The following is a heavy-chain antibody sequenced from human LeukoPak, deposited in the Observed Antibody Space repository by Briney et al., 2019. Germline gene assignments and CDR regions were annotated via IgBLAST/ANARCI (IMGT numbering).Heavy chain of an antibody. CDR1: GFTFSSYS. CDR2: IRSSSTI. Sequence: GGSLRLSCAASGFTFSSYSMNWVRQAPGKGLEWVSYIRSSSTIYYADSVKGRFTISRDNAKNSLYLQMNSLRAEDTAVYYCARDSGDDLIPYFDYWGQGTLVTVSS. CDR3: ARDSGDDLIPYFDY. D-gene: IGHD3-10*01. V-gene: IGHV3-48*01. J-gene: IGHJ4*02.